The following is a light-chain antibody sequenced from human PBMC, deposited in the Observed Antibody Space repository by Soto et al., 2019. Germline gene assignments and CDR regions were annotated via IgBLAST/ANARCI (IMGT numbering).Light chain of an antibody. Sequence: DIQMTQSPSTLSGSVGGRVTITCRASQTISSWLAWYQQKPGKAPNLLIHTASTLQSGVPSRFSGSGSGTEFTLTISSLQPEDFAVYYCQQYNNWPRTFGQGTKVDIK. CDR3: QQYNNWPRT. CDR1: QTISSW. CDR2: TAS. J-gene: IGKJ1*01. V-gene: IGKV1-5*01.